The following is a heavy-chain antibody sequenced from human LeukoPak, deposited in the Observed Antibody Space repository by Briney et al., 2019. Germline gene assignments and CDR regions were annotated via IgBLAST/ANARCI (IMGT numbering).Heavy chain of an antibody. D-gene: IGHD3-22*01. J-gene: IGHJ5*02. CDR3: ARDYYGP. CDR2: IKQDGSEN. CDR1: GFTFSNYW. V-gene: IGHV3-7*01. Sequence: GGSLRLSCAVSGFTFSNYWMSWVRQAPGKGLEWVANIKQDGSENYYVDSVKGRFTISRDNAKNSLYLQMNSLRVEDTAVYYCARDYYGPWGQGTLVTVSS.